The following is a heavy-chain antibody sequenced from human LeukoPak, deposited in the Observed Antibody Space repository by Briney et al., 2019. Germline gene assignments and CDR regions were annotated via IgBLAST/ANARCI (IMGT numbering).Heavy chain of an antibody. CDR3: AKGPYGGYDFYYYGMDV. J-gene: IGHJ6*02. Sequence: GGSLRLSCAASGFTFSSYGMHWVRQAPGKGLEWVAVISYDGSNKYYADSVKGRFTISRDNSKNTLYLQMNSLRAEDTAVYYCAKGPYGGYDFYYYGMDVWGQGTTVTVSS. D-gene: IGHD5-12*01. CDR1: GFTFSSYG. V-gene: IGHV3-30*18. CDR2: ISYDGSNK.